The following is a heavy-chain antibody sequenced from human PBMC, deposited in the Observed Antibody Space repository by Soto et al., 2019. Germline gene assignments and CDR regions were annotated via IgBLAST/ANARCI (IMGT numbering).Heavy chain of an antibody. J-gene: IGHJ4*02. Sequence: GESLKISCKGSGYSFAGYWITWVRQKPGKGLEWMGRIDPSDSQTYYSPSFRGHVTISVTKSITTVFLQWNSLRASDTAMYYCARQIYDSDTGPNFQYYFDSWGQGTPVTVSS. V-gene: IGHV5-10-1*01. D-gene: IGHD3-22*01. CDR3: ARQIYDSDTGPNFQYYFDS. CDR1: GYSFAGYW. CDR2: IDPSDSQT.